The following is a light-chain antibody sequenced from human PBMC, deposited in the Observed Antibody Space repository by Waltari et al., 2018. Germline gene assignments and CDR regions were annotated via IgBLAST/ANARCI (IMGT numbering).Light chain of an antibody. CDR2: LGS. J-gene: IGKJ2*01. V-gene: IGKV2-28*01. CDR3: MQALETPYT. CDR1: QSLLHTHSQSLLRDNGYIY. Sequence: DIVMTQSPLSLPVTPGEPASISCRSSQSLLHTHSQSLLRDNGYIYLDWYVQKPGQSPQLLIYLGSNRAPGVPDRFSGSASGTDFTLKISNVEVEDVGVYYCMQALETPYTFGQGTKLDIK.